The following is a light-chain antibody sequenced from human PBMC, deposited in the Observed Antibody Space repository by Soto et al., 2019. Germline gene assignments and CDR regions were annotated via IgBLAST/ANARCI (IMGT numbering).Light chain of an antibody. CDR1: QSVSSTY. CDR2: GAS. V-gene: IGKV3-20*01. J-gene: IGKJ4*01. Sequence: EIVLTQSPGTLSLSPGGRAALSCRASQSVSSTYLAWYQQKPGQAPRLLIDGASSRATGIPDRFSGSGSGTDFTLTISRLEPEDFAVYYCQQHGSSQTFGGGTKVEIK. CDR3: QQHGSSQT.